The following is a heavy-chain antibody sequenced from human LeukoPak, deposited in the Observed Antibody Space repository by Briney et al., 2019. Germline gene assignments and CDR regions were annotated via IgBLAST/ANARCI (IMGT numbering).Heavy chain of an antibody. J-gene: IGHJ4*02. CDR3: ARLSFSGGGCSFERQKIGDY. CDR1: GFTLSSYW. V-gene: IGHV3-74*01. CDR2: ISRDGSNT. D-gene: IGHD2-21*01. Sequence: PGGSLRLSCVASGFTLSSYWMHWVRHAPGKGLVWVSRISRDGSNTEYADSVKGRFTISRDNAKNTLHLQMDSLRAEHTAVYYCARLSFSGGGCSFERQKIGDYWGEGTRVTVSS.